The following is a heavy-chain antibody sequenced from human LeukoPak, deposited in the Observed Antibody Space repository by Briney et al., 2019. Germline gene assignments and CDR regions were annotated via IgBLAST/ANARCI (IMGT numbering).Heavy chain of an antibody. V-gene: IGHV4-30-2*01. CDR3: ARGNGDHLGY. J-gene: IGHJ4*02. CDR1: GGSISSGGFS. CDR2: IYHSGST. D-gene: IGHD4-17*01. Sequence: KPSETLSLTCTVSGGSISSGGFSWSWIRQPPGKGLEWIGYIYHSGSTYYNPSLKSRVAISLERSKNQFSLKLSSVTAADTAVYYCARGNGDHLGYWGQGTLVTVSS.